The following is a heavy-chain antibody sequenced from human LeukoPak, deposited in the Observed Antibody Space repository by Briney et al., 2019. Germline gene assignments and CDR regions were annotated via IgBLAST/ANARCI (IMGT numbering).Heavy chain of an antibody. V-gene: IGHV4-61*01. CDR1: SGSISGAISRYY. D-gene: IGHD2-2*01. CDR3: AGGGYCSISDCSAPLFDW. J-gene: IGHJ4*02. Sequence: PSETLSLSCTVSSGSISGAISRYYWNWVRQTPGKGLEWIGYIHSSGRRTYNPSLKGRATLSLDTSWSRFSLKLTSLTAADTAVYYCAGGGYCSISDCSAPLFDWWGQGILVTVSS. CDR2: IHSSGRR.